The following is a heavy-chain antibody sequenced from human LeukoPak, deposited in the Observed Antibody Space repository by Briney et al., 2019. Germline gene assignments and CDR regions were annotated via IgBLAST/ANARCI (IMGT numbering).Heavy chain of an antibody. V-gene: IGHV3-21*01. CDR3: ARDLSVGAKPDLGFDY. CDR1: GFIFSMYW. J-gene: IGHJ4*02. CDR2: ISSSSSYI. D-gene: IGHD1-26*01. Sequence: GGSLRLSCAASGFIFSMYWMSWVRQAPGKGLEWVSSISSSSSYIYYADSVKGRFTISRDNAKNSLYLQMISLRAEDTAVYYCARDLSVGAKPDLGFDYWGQGTLVTVSS.